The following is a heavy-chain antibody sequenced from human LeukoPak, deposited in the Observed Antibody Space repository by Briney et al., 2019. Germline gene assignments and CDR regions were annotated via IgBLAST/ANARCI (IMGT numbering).Heavy chain of an antibody. CDR2: IYTSGST. J-gene: IGHJ6*03. CDR3: ARDTFGEFVYYMDV. V-gene: IGHV4-4*07. Sequence: PSETLSLTCTVSGGSISSYYWSWIRQPAGKGLEWIGRIYTSGSTNYNPSLKSRVTMSVDTSKNQFSLKLSSVTAADTAVYYCARDTFGEFVYYMDVWGKGTTVTVSS. D-gene: IGHD3-10*01. CDR1: GGSISSYY.